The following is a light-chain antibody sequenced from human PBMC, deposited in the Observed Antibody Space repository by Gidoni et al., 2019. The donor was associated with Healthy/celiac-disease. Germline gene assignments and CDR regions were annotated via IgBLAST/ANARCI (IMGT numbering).Light chain of an antibody. V-gene: IGKV1-5*03. CDR2: KAS. CDR1: QSISSW. Sequence: DIQMTQSPSTLSASVGDSVTITCRASQSISSWLAWYHQKPRKAPKLLIYKASSLESGVPSRFSDSGSGTEFTLTISSLQPDDFATYCCQQYNSYPYTFGQGTKLEIK. J-gene: IGKJ2*01. CDR3: QQYNSYPYT.